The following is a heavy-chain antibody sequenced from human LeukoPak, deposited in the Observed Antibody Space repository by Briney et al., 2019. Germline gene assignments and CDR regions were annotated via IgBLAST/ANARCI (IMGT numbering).Heavy chain of an antibody. CDR3: ARVMRYCSGGSCANNYYYGMDV. CDR2: IYYSGST. J-gene: IGHJ6*02. CDR1: GGSISSSSYY. V-gene: IGHV4-39*07. D-gene: IGHD2-15*01. Sequence: PSETLSLTCTVSGGSISSSSYYWGWIRQPPGKGLEWIGSIYYSGSTYYNPSLKSRVTISVDTSKNQFSLKLSSVTAADTAVYYCARVMRYCSGGSCANNYYYGMDVWGQGTTVTVSS.